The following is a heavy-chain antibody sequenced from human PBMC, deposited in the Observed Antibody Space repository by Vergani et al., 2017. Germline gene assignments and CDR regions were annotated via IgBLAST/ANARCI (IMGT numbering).Heavy chain of an antibody. CDR1: GGSISSYY. V-gene: IGHV4-59*01. J-gene: IGHJ4*02. Sequence: QVQLQESGPGLVKPSDTLSLTCTVSGGSISSYYWSWIRQPPGKGLEWIGYIYYSGSTNYNPSRKSRVTISVDTSKNQFSLKLSSVTAAGTAVYYCARAGYYDFWRGYYPASWIYFDCWSQATLVTVSS. CDR3: ARAGYYDFWRGYYPASWIYFDC. CDR2: IYYSGST. D-gene: IGHD3-3*01.